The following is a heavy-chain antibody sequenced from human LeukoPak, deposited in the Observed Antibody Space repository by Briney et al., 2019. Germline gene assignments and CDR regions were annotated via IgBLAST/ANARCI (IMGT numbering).Heavy chain of an antibody. CDR3: AKDRAHHYDILTGYYSH. V-gene: IGHV3-30*18. CDR2: ISYNGSNK. CDR1: GFTFSSYG. Sequence: GRSLRLSCAASGFTFSSYGMHWVRQAPGKGLEWVAVISYNGSNKYYADSVKGRFTISRDNSKNTLYLQMNSLRAEDTAVYYCAKDRAHHYDILTGYYSHWGQGTLVTVSS. D-gene: IGHD3-9*01. J-gene: IGHJ4*02.